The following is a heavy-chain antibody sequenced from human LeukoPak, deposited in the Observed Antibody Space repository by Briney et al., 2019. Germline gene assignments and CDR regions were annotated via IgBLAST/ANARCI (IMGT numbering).Heavy chain of an antibody. J-gene: IGHJ6*02. CDR3: AGDQCSGGSCYSGSDYYYYGMDV. CDR1: GFTFSSYA. V-gene: IGHV3-30-3*01. CDR2: ISYDGGNK. D-gene: IGHD2-15*01. Sequence: GRSLRLSCAASGFTFSSYAMHWVRQAPGKGLEWVAVISYDGGNKYYADSVKGRFTISRDNSKKTLYLQMNSLRAEDTAVYYCAGDQCSGGSCYSGSDYYYYGMDVWGQGTTVTVSS.